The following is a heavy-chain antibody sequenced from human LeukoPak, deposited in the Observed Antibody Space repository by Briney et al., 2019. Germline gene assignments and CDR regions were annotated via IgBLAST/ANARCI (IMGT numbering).Heavy chain of an antibody. V-gene: IGHV4-34*01. CDR1: GVSFSGYY. CDR3: ASGSGLDY. CDR2: INHSGST. J-gene: IGHJ4*02. Sequence: SGTLSLTCAVYGVSFSGYYWSWIRQPPGKGLEWIGEINHSGSTNYNPSLKSRVAISVDTTKNQFSLKLSSVTAADTAVYYCASGSGLDYWGQGTLVTVSS.